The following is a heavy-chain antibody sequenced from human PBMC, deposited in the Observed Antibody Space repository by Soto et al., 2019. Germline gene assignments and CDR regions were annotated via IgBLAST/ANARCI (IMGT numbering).Heavy chain of an antibody. CDR1: GFSLTTSGVG. D-gene: IGHD3-3*01. V-gene: IGHV2-5*02. Sequence: QITLNESGPTVVRPTETLTLTCRFSGFSLTTSGVGVGWIRQSPGKAPEWLALIYWDDDKRYSASLKSRLTITKDTSKNQLVLTVSDLDPADTATYYCAHRVLRTVFGLVTTTAIFCDFWGQGSPVAVSS. J-gene: IGHJ4*02. CDR2: IYWDDDK. CDR3: AHRVLRTVFGLVTTTAIFCDF.